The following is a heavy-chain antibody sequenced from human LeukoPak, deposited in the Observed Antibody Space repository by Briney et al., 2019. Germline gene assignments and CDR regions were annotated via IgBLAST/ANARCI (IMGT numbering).Heavy chain of an antibody. Sequence: PGGSLRLSCAASGFTFSDYYISWIRQAPGKGLEWVSYISSSGSTIYYTDSVKGRFTVSRDNAKKSLYLQMNSLGVGDTAVYYCARRYCSSTSCQPLDYWGQGTLVTVSS. CDR3: ARRYCSSTSCQPLDY. CDR1: GFTFSDYY. D-gene: IGHD2-2*01. CDR2: ISSSGSTI. V-gene: IGHV3-11*04. J-gene: IGHJ4*02.